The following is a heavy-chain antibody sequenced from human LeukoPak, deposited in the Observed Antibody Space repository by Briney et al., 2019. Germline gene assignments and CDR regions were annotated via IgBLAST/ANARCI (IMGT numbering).Heavy chain of an antibody. V-gene: IGHV3-7*05. Sequence: GGSLRLSCAASGFTFNTYWMIWVRQAPGKGLEWVANINQDGSEEYFVDSVRGRFTISRDNAKSSLYLHMNSLRAEDTAVYYCARDRGWYDYWGHGTLVTVSS. CDR3: ARDRGWYDY. CDR2: INQDGSEE. J-gene: IGHJ5*01. CDR1: GFTFNTYW.